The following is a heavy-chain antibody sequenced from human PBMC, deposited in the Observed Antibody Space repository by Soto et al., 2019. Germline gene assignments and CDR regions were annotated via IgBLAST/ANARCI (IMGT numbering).Heavy chain of an antibody. CDR2: IKSKTDGGTT. CDR3: TTDGDYDYIWGSYRWIYYFDY. D-gene: IGHD3-16*02. V-gene: IGHV3-15*01. Sequence: GGSLRLSCAASGFTFSNAWMSRVGEAPGKGLEWVGRIKSKTDGGTTDYAAPVKGRFTISRDDSKNTLYLQMNSLKTEDTAVYYCTTDGDYDYIWGSYRWIYYFDYWGQGT. CDR1: GFTFSNAW. J-gene: IGHJ4*02.